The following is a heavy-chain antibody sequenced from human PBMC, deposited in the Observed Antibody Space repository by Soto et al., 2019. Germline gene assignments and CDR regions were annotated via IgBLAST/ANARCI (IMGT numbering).Heavy chain of an antibody. Sequence: ASVKVSCKASGYTFTSYYMHWVRQAPGQGLEWLGIINPNDDATSYAQKFLGKVTVTRETSTRTVYMELSSLTSEDTALYCCARDLGARTTSYYDSTTYYLDYWGQGALVTVSS. D-gene: IGHD3-22*01. J-gene: IGHJ4*02. CDR2: INPNDDAT. CDR1: GYTFTSYY. V-gene: IGHV1-46*01. CDR3: ARDLGARTTSYYDSTTYYLDY.